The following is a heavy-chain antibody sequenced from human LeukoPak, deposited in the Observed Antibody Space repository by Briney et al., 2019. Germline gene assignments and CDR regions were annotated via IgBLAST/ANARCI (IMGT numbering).Heavy chain of an antibody. CDR2: IRNDGGSI. J-gene: IGHJ5*02. CDR1: GFTFSHYN. CDR3: ARGGDYGDYQGT. Sequence: PGGSLRLSCAASGFTFSHYNVNWVRQAPGKGQEWISYIRNDGGSIYYAHSVRGRFTISRDNAKSSLYLQMNSLGAEDTAVYYCARGGDYGDYQGTWGQGTLVTVSS. D-gene: IGHD4-17*01. V-gene: IGHV3-48*01.